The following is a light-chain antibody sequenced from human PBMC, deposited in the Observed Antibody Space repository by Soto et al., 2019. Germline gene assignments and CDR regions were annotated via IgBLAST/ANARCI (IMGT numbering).Light chain of an antibody. CDR3: QQYNNWPYT. V-gene: IGKV3-15*01. J-gene: IGKJ2*01. Sequence: EIVMTQSPATLSVSPGERATLSCRASQSVSSNLAWYQQKPGQAPRLLIYGASTRATGIPTRCSGSGSGTEFTRTISSRQSEDFAVYYWQQYNNWPYTFGQGTKLEIK. CDR2: GAS. CDR1: QSVSSN.